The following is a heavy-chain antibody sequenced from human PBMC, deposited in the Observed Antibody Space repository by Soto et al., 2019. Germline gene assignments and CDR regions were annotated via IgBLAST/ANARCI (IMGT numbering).Heavy chain of an antibody. Sequence: QVQLVQSGAEVKKPGASVKVSCKASGYTFTSYGISWVRQAPGQGLEWMGWISTYNGNTKYAQKLQGRVTMTTDTSASTAYMELRSLSSDDTAVFYAAREMVRGVGSDYWGQGTLVTVSS. CDR3: AREMVRGVGSDY. D-gene: IGHD3-10*01. CDR2: ISTYNGNT. V-gene: IGHV1-18*01. J-gene: IGHJ4*02. CDR1: GYTFTSYG.